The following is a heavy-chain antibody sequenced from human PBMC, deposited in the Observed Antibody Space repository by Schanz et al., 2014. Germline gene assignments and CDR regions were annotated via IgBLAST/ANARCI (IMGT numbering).Heavy chain of an antibody. CDR2: ISPYNGNT. J-gene: IGHJ2*01. D-gene: IGHD5-12*01. Sequence: QVQLIQSGAEVKKPGASVKVSCTASGYTFTSDSMHWVRQAPGQGLEWMGWISPYNGNTNYAQKLQGRVTMTADTSTNTAYRELRSLRSDDTAHYYCVRVPSRDVAFDLGGRGTLVTVSS. V-gene: IGHV1-18*04. CDR3: VRVPSRDVAFDL. CDR1: GYTFTSDS.